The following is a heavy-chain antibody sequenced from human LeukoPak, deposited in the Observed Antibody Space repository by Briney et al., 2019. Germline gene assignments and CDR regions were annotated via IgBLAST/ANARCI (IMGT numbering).Heavy chain of an antibody. D-gene: IGHD6-13*01. Sequence: ASVKVSCKASGGTFSSYAISWVRQAPGQGLDWMGGIIPIFGTANYAQKFQGRVTITADESTSTAYMELSSLRSEDTAVYYCAREAAAAGWGTHAFDIWGQGTMVTVSS. CDR3: AREAAAAGWGTHAFDI. V-gene: IGHV1-69*13. J-gene: IGHJ3*02. CDR1: GGTFSSYA. CDR2: IIPIFGTA.